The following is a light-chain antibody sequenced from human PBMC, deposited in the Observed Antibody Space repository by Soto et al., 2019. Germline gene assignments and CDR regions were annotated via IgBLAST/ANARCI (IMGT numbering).Light chain of an antibody. CDR2: LEGSGSY. Sequence: QSALTQSSSASASLGSSVKLTCTLSSGHSSYIIAWHQQQPGKAPRYLMKLEGSGSYNKGSGVPDRFSGSSSGADRYLTISNLQFEDEADYYCETWDSNTHVFGGGTQLTVL. V-gene: IGLV4-60*02. CDR3: ETWDSNTHV. J-gene: IGLJ3*02. CDR1: SGHSSYI.